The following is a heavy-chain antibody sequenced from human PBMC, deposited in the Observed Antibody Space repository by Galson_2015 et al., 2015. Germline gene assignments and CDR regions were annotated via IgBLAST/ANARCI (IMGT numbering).Heavy chain of an antibody. V-gene: IGHV3-30-3*01. Sequence: SLRLSCAASGFTFSSFTMHWVRQAPGQGLEWVALISYNGSNKRHAESVKGRFTISRDNSENTLYLQMNSLRVEDTAVYYCASNSFRYDRSRTSLAFDIWGQGTMVTVFS. CDR2: ISYNGSNK. D-gene: IGHD3-22*01. J-gene: IGHJ3*02. CDR1: GFTFSSFT. CDR3: ASNSFRYDRSRTSLAFDI.